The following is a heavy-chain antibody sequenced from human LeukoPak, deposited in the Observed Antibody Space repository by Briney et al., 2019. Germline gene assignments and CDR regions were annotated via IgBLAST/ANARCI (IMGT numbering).Heavy chain of an antibody. J-gene: IGHJ6*02. V-gene: IGHV3-48*03. CDR2: NSSSGSTI. CDR1: GFTFSSYE. Sequence: PGGSLRLSCAASGFTFSSYEMNWVRQAPGKGLEWVSYNSSSGSTIYYADSVKGRFTISRDNAKNSLYLQMNSLRAEDTAVYYCARAPRTGIVVVPAAIGLDVWGQGTTVTVSS. CDR3: ARAPRTGIVVVPAAIGLDV. D-gene: IGHD2-2*01.